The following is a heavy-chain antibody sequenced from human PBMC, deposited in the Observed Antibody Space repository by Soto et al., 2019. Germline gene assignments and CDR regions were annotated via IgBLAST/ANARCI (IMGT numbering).Heavy chain of an antibody. J-gene: IGHJ4*02. CDR2: IHDSGAI. CDR1: GGSISPYY. V-gene: IGHV4-59*01. Sequence: PSETLSLTCTVSGGSISPYYWHWIRQPPGKGLEWIGYIHDSGAIYYNPSLNSRLVLSMDMSKRQFSLRLNPVTAADTAVYYCAREYSSFDYWGRGAPVTVSS. D-gene: IGHD4-4*01. CDR3: AREYSSFDY.